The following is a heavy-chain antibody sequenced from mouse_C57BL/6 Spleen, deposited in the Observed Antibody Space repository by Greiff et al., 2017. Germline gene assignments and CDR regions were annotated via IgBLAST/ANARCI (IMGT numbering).Heavy chain of an antibody. Sequence: EVKLLESGPGLVKPSQSLSLTCPVTGYSITSGYYWNWIRQFPGNKLEWMGYISYDGSTNYNPSLKNRIALTRDTSKNQFFLKLNSVTTEDTATYYCARDSPLYSNYVPWFAYWGQGALVTVSA. CDR2: ISYDGST. CDR1: GYSITSGYY. D-gene: IGHD2-5*01. V-gene: IGHV3-6*01. J-gene: IGHJ3*01. CDR3: ARDSPLYSNYVPWFAY.